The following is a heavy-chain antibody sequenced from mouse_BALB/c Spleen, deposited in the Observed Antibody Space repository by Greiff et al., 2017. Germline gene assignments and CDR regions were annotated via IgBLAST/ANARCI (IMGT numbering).Heavy chain of an antibody. Sequence: EVKLLESGGGLVQPGESLKLSCESNEYEFPSHDMSWVRQTPEKRLELVAAINSNGGSTYYPDTVKGRFTISRDTAKNTLYLQMSSLKSEDTALYYCARHDFHYFDYWGQGTTLTVSS. V-gene: IGHV5-2*03. J-gene: IGHJ2*01. CDR3: ARHDFHYFDY. CDR2: INSNGGST. D-gene: IGHD2-13*01. CDR1: EYEFPSHD.